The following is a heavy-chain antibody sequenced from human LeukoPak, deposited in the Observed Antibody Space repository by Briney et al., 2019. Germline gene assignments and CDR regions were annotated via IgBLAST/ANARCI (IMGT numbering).Heavy chain of an antibody. CDR3: ARAVYYYDSSGYYYYYYYMDV. D-gene: IGHD3-22*01. V-gene: IGHV3-20*04. CDR2: INWNGGST. CDR1: GFTFDDYG. J-gene: IGHJ6*03. Sequence: GGSLGLSCAASGFTFDDYGMSWVRQAPGKGLEWVSGINWNGGSTGYADSVKGRFTISRDNAKNSLYLQMNSLRAEDTALYYCARAVYYYDSSGYYYYYYYMDVWGKGTTVTVSS.